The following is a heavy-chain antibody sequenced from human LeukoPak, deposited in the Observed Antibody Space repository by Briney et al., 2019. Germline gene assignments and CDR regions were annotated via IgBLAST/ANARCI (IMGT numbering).Heavy chain of an antibody. CDR1: GFTFSSYS. Sequence: PGGSLRLSCAASGFTFSSYSMNWVRQAPGKGLEWVSSISSSSSYIYYADSVKGRFTISRDNAKNSLYLQMNSLRAEDTAVYYCARDGVLELGAFDIWGQGTTVTVSS. V-gene: IGHV3-21*01. CDR3: ARDGVLELGAFDI. J-gene: IGHJ3*02. D-gene: IGHD1-7*01. CDR2: ISSSSSYI.